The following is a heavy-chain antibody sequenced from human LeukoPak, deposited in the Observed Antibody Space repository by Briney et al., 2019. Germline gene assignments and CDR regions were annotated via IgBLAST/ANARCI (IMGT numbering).Heavy chain of an antibody. CDR1: GYTFTDYG. J-gene: IGHJ4*02. CDR2: ISAYNGDT. V-gene: IGHV1-18*01. CDR3: ARGPMAISVVAATMGY. Sequence: GASVKVSCKASGYTFTDYGISWVRQAPGQGLEWMGWISAYNGDTEYAQNLQGRVTMTTDTSTTTAYMELRSLRSDDTAVYYCARGPMAISVVAATMGYWGQGTLVTVSS. D-gene: IGHD2-15*01.